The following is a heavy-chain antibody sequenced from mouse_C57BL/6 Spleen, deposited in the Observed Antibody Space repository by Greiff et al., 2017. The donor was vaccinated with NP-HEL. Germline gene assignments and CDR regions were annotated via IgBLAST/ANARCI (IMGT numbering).Heavy chain of an antibody. Sequence: VQLQQSGAELVKPGASVKISCKASGYAFSSYWMNWVKQRPGKGLEWIGQIYPGDGDTNYNGKFKGKATLTADKFSSTAYMQLSSLTSEDSAVYFCARITTVVDWYFDVWGTGTTVTVSS. V-gene: IGHV1-80*01. J-gene: IGHJ1*03. CDR2: IYPGDGDT. CDR3: ARITTVVDWYFDV. D-gene: IGHD1-1*01. CDR1: GYAFSSYW.